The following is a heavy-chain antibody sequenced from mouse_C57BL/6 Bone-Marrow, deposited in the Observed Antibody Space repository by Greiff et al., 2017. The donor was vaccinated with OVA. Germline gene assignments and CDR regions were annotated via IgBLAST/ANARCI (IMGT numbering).Heavy chain of an antibody. CDR1: GYTFTDYN. J-gene: IGHJ4*01. V-gene: IGHV1-18*01. Sequence: DVQLQESGPELVKPGASVKIPCKASGYTFTDYNMDWVKQSHGKSLEWIGDINPNNGGTIYNQKFKGKATLTVDKSSSTAYMELRSLTSEDTAVYYCARVGDGDYAMDYWGQGTSVTVSS. CDR3: ARVGDGDYAMDY. CDR2: INPNNGGT. D-gene: IGHD3-1*01.